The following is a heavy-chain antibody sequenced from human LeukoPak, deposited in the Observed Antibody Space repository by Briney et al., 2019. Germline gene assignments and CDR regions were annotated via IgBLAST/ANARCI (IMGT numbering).Heavy chain of an antibody. D-gene: IGHD2/OR15-2a*01. J-gene: IGHJ4*02. Sequence: PGGSLRLSCAASRLTFINYAVGWVRQAPGRGLEWVSAISNRGGRIYYADSVKGRFTISRDNSKNTLYLQMNSLRDDDAGVYYCAKRMGYDFGHFDYWGQGALVTVSS. CDR2: ISNRGGRI. V-gene: IGHV3-23*01. CDR1: RLTFINYA. CDR3: AKRMGYDFGHFDY.